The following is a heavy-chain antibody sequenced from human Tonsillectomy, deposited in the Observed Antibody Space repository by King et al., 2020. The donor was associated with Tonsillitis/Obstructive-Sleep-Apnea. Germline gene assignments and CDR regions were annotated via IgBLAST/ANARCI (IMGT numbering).Heavy chain of an antibody. CDR1: GGSFSGYY. V-gene: IGHV4-34*01. D-gene: IGHD3-3*01. Sequence: VQLQQWGAGLLKPSETLSLTCAVYGGSFSGYYWSWIRQPPGKGLEWIGEINHSGSTNYNPLLKSRFTISVDTSNNQFSLRLSSVTAADPAVYYCARGNPALGVVSSSFDYWGQGTPVPASS. CDR2: INHSGST. CDR3: ARGNPALGVVSSSFDY. J-gene: IGHJ4*02.